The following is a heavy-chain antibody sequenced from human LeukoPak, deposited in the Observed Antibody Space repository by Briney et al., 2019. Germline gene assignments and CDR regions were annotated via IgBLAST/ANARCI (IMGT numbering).Heavy chain of an antibody. CDR1: GYSISSGYYW. D-gene: IGHD3-10*01. V-gene: IGHV2-5*02. J-gene: IGHJ4*02. Sequence: TLSLTCTVSGYSISSGYYWGWIRQPPGKALEWLALIYWDDDKRYSPSLKSRLTITKDASKNQVALTMTNMDPVDTATYYCAHSVVGRSGRYFDYWGQGTLVTVSS. CDR3: AHSVVGRSGRYFDY. CDR2: IYWDDDK.